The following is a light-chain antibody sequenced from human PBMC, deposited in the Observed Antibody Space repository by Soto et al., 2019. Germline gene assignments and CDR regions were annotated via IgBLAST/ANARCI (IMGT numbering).Light chain of an antibody. V-gene: IGKV1-5*01. Sequence: DIQLTQTPSTLSASLGDEVTITCRASQTISRWLAWYQQKPGRAPKLLIYDASTLESGVPSRFSGSGSETEFTLTISRLQPDDFATYFCHSRAFGQGTRLEI. CDR3: HSRA. CDR1: QTISRW. CDR2: DAS. J-gene: IGKJ5*01.